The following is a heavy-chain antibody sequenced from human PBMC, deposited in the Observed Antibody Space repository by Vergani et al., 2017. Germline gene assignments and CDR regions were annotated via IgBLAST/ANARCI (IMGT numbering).Heavy chain of an antibody. CDR2: IYSGGST. J-gene: IGHJ6*02. CDR3: ARDRVDIVATTTYYYYYYGMDV. V-gene: IGHV3-53*04. D-gene: IGHD5-12*01. CDR1: GFTVSSNY. Sequence: EVQLVESGGGLVQPGGSLRLSCAASGFTVSSNYMSWVRQAPGKGLEWVSVIYSGGSTYYADSVKGRFTISRHNSKNTLYLQMNSLRAEDTAVYYCARDRVDIVATTTYYYYYYGMDVWDQGTTVTVSS.